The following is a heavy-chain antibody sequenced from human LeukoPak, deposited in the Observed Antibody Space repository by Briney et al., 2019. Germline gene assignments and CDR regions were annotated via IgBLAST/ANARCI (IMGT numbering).Heavy chain of an antibody. CDR2: IYHSGST. CDR1: GYSISSGYY. J-gene: IGHJ4*02. V-gene: IGHV4-38-2*02. CDR3: ARDRGGSLDY. D-gene: IGHD3-16*01. Sequence: SETLSLTCTVSGYSISSGYYWGWIRQPPGKGLEGSGSIYHSGSTYYKQSLKSRVTISVDTSKNQSSLKLSPVTAADTAVYYCARDRGGSLDYWGQGTLVTVSS.